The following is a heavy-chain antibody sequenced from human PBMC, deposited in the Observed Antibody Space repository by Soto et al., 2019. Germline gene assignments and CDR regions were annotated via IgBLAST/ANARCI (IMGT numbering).Heavy chain of an antibody. J-gene: IGHJ6*02. CDR1: GYTFTGYY. Sequence: GASVKVSCKASGYTFTGYYMHWVRQAPGQGLEWMGWINPNSGGTNYAQKFQGRVTMTRDTSISTAYMELSRLRSDDTAVYYCARNVNDFWSGYLQLNYYYGMDVWGQGTTVTVSS. V-gene: IGHV1-2*02. CDR2: INPNSGGT. CDR3: ARNVNDFWSGYLQLNYYYGMDV. D-gene: IGHD3-3*01.